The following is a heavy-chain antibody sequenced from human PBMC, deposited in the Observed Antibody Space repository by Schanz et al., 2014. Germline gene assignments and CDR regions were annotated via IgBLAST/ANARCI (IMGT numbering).Heavy chain of an antibody. CDR1: GFSFSNYA. J-gene: IGHJ3*02. D-gene: IGHD6-19*01. CDR2: ISGFGTGA. Sequence: EEQLLESGGALVQPGGSLRLSCAASGFSFSNYALVWVRQPPGKGLEWISGISGFGTGAYYADSVRGRFTLSRDNSKNTVYLQMNSLRAEDTALYFCATDYSGGGCHIWGQGTMVTVSS. V-gene: IGHV3-23*01. CDR3: ATDYSGGGCHI.